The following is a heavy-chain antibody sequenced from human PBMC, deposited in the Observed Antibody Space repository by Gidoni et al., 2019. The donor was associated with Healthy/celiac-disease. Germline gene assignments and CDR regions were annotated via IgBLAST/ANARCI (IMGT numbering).Heavy chain of an antibody. D-gene: IGHD4-17*01. CDR1: GFSLSNARMG. CDR2: ILSNDEK. V-gene: IGHV2-26*01. CDR3: ARTLTTVTMTFRWYFDL. J-gene: IGHJ2*01. Sequence: QVTLKESGPVLVKPTETLTLTCTVPGFSLSNARMGVSWIRQPPGKALEWLAHILSNDEKSYSSSLKSRLTISKDTSKSQVVLTMTNMDPVDTATYYCARTLTTVTMTFRWYFDLWGRGTLVTVSS.